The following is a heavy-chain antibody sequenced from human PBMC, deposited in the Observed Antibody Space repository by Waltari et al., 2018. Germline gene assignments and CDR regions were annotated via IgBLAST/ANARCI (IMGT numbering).Heavy chain of an antibody. V-gene: IGHV4-39*01. CDR3: ARRRDPAFFFDY. CDR2: IYYSGST. J-gene: IGHJ4*02. Sequence: ISSSSYYWGWIRQPPGKGLEWNGSIYYSGSTYYNPSLKSRVTISVDTSKNQFSLKLSSVTAADTAVYYCARRRDPAFFFDYWGQGTLVTVSS. CDR1: ISSSSYY.